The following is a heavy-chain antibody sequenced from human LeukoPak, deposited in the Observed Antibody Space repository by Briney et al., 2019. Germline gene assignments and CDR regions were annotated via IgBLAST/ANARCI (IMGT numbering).Heavy chain of an antibody. V-gene: IGHV3-7*01. CDR3: ARGPDYGDRFDYFDY. CDR2: IKQDGRQ. CDR1: GFTFSRHW. J-gene: IGHJ4*02. Sequence: RGSLRHSSAASGFTFSRHWMSWVRQAPGKGLEWVANIKQDGRQYYVDSVKGRFIISRDNAKNSLYLQMNSLRAEDTAVYSCARGPDYGDRFDYFDYWGQGTLVTVSS. D-gene: IGHD4-17*01.